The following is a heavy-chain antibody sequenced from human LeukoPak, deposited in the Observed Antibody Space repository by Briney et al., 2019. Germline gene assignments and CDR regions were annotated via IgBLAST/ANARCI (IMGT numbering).Heavy chain of an antibody. CDR1: GGSISSGGYY. V-gene: IGHV4-31*03. D-gene: IGHD5-24*01. J-gene: IGHJ4*02. CDR2: IYYSGST. Sequence: PSETLSLTCTVSGGSISSGGYYWSWIRQHPGTGLEWIGYIYYSGSTYYNPSLKSRVTISVDTSKNQFSLKLSSVTAADTAVYYCARGEGWLHFDYWGQGTLVTVSS. CDR3: ARGEGWLHFDY.